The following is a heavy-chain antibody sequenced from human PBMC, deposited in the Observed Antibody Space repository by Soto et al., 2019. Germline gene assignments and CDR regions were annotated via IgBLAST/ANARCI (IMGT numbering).Heavy chain of an antibody. CDR3: ARDFEQRLGSALDI. V-gene: IGHV3-74*01. CDR2: IKSDGSSS. CDR1: GFTFSSYW. Sequence: EVQLVESGGGLVQPGGSLRLSCAASGFTFSSYWMHWVRQAPGKGLVWVSHIKSDGSSSDYADSVKCRFTIYRDNAKNTLYLQINSLRAEDTAVYYCARDFEQRLGSALDIWGQGTMVTVSS. J-gene: IGHJ3*02. D-gene: IGHD6-25*01.